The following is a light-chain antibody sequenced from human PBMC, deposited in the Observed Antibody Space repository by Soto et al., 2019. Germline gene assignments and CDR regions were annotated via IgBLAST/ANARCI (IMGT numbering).Light chain of an antibody. V-gene: IGKV3-15*01. CDR3: QQYKNWRT. J-gene: IGKJ1*01. Sequence: EIVITQSPATLSVSPGERATLSCRASQSVSSKLAWYQQRPGQAPRLLLYGASTRATGIPARFSGSGSGTEFTLTIRGLQSVDSGVYYCQQYKNWRTFGQGTKVDIK. CDR1: QSVSSK. CDR2: GAS.